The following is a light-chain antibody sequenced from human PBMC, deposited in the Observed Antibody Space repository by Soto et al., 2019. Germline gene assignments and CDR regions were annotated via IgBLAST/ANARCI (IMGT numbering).Light chain of an antibody. Sequence: IVMTQSPPTLSVSPGERVTLSCRASLTVNNNLAWYQQKPGQAPRLLISYASTRATGIPARFSGSGSGKEFTLAISDLQSEDSAVYYCQQYNNWPPVTFGPGTKVDI. CDR2: YAS. V-gene: IGKV3-15*01. CDR1: LTVNNN. J-gene: IGKJ3*01. CDR3: QQYNNWPPVT.